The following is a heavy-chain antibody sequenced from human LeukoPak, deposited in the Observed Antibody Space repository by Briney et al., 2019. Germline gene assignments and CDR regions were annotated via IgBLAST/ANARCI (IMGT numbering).Heavy chain of an antibody. D-gene: IGHD6-13*01. J-gene: IGHJ3*02. V-gene: IGHV1-2*02. CDR1: GYTFTGYY. CDR3: ARGPGEAAAVGDAFDI. Sequence: GASVKVSCKVSGYTFTGYYMHWVRQAPGQGLEWMGWINPDSGGTNYAQKFQGRVTMTRDTSISTAYMELSSLRSEDTAVYYCARGPGEAAAVGDAFDIWGQGTMVTVSS. CDR2: INPDSGGT.